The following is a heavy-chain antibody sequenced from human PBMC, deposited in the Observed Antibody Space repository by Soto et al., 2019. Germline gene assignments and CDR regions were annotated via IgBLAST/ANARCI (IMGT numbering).Heavy chain of an antibody. CDR1: GFTFSSYA. D-gene: IGHD1-26*01. CDR3: AKYSGSFYYFDC. J-gene: IGHJ4*02. V-gene: IGHV3-23*01. CDR2: ISGSGGSA. Sequence: GGSLSLSCADSGFTFSSYAMTWVRQAPGKGLEWVSVISGSGGSAYYADSIKGRFTISRDNSKNTLYLQMNSLRAEDTAIYYCAKYSGSFYYFDCWGQGTLVTVS.